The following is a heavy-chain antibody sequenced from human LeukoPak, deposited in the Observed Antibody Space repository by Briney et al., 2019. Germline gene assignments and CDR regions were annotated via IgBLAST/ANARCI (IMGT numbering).Heavy chain of an antibody. Sequence: ASVKVSCKASGYTFTSYGMSWVRQAPGQGLEWMGWISAYNGNTNYAQKLQGRVTMTTDPSTSTAYMELRSLRSDDTAVYYCARGSGSSSWYFLDYWDQGTLVTVSS. CDR3: ARGSGSSSWYFLDY. V-gene: IGHV1-18*01. CDR1: GYTFTSYG. J-gene: IGHJ4*02. CDR2: ISAYNGNT. D-gene: IGHD6-13*01.